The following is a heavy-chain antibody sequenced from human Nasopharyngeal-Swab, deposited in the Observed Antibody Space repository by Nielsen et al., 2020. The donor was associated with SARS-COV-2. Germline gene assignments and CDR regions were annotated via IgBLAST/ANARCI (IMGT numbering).Heavy chain of an antibody. CDR1: GFTFSSYW. Sequence: GESLKIFCAASGFTFSSYWMSWVRQAPGKGLEWVANIKQDGSEKYYVDSVKGRFTISRDNAKNSLYLQMNSLRAEDTAVYYCARDIVEYDYGGQLYYYYMDVWGKGTTVTVSS. D-gene: IGHD4-23*01. J-gene: IGHJ6*03. CDR3: ARDIVEYDYGGQLYYYYMDV. V-gene: IGHV3-7*01. CDR2: IKQDGSEK.